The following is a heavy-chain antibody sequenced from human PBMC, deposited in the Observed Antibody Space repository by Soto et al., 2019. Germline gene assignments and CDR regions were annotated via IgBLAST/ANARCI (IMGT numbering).Heavy chain of an antibody. J-gene: IGHJ4*02. D-gene: IGHD3-16*01. CDR3: AKDHWGSY. Sequence: ESGGGLVQPGGSLRLSCAASGFTFSTYAMSWVRQAPGKGLEWVSAISGSGDSTFYADSVKGRFTISRDNSKNTLYLQMTTLRAEDTALYHCAKDHWGSYSGQGTLVTVSS. CDR2: ISGSGDST. CDR1: GFTFSTYA. V-gene: IGHV3-23*01.